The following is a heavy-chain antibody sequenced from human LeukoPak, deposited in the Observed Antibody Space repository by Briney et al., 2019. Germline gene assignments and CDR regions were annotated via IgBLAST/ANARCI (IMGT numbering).Heavy chain of an antibody. V-gene: IGHV3-23*01. CDR2: ISGSGGSI. CDR3: AREYYDYVWGSYRPTPDAFDI. Sequence: GGSLRLSCAASGFTFSSYGMSWVRQAPGKGLEWVSAISGSGGSIYYADSVKGRFTISRDNSKNTLYLQMNSLRAEDTAVNYCAREYYDYVWGSYRPTPDAFDIWGQGTMVTVSS. D-gene: IGHD3-16*02. CDR1: GFTFSSYG. J-gene: IGHJ3*02.